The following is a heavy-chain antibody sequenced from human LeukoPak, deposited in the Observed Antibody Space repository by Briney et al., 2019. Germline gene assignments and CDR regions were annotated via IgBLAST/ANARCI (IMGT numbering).Heavy chain of an antibody. CDR2: IYSGGST. D-gene: IGHD3-3*01. V-gene: IGHV3-53*01. Sequence: GGSLRLSCAASGFTVSSNYMSWVRQAPGKGLEWVSVIYSGGSTYYADSVKGRFTISRDNSKNTLYLQMNSLRAEDTAVYYCARVPPGDFWSGYYPILGAFDIWGQGTMVTVSS. J-gene: IGHJ3*02. CDR1: GFTVSSNY. CDR3: ARVPPGDFWSGYYPILGAFDI.